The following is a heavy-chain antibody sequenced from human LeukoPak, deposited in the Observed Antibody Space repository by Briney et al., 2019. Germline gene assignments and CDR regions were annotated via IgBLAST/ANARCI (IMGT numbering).Heavy chain of an antibody. CDR3: ARVNPSVVAASYSTRDNWFDP. J-gene: IGHJ5*02. Sequence: GRSLRLSCAASGFTFSSYAMHWVRQAPGKGLEWVAVISYDGSNKYYADSVKGRFTISRDNSKNTLYLQMNSLRSEDTAVYYCARVNPSVVAASYSTRDNWFDPWGQGTLVTVSS. V-gene: IGHV3-30-3*01. D-gene: IGHD2-15*01. CDR2: ISYDGSNK. CDR1: GFTFSSYA.